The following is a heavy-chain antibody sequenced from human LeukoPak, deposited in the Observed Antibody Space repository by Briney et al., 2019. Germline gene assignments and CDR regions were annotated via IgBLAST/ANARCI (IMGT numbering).Heavy chain of an antibody. Sequence: ASVKVSCKASGYTFTSYGISWVRQAPGQGLEWMGCINPNSGGTNYAQKFQGRVTMTRDTSISTAYMELSRLRSDDTAVYYCARDHTVTRTNWFDPWGQGTLVTVSS. J-gene: IGHJ5*02. CDR2: INPNSGGT. D-gene: IGHD4-17*01. CDR1: GYTFTSYG. V-gene: IGHV1-2*02. CDR3: ARDHTVTRTNWFDP.